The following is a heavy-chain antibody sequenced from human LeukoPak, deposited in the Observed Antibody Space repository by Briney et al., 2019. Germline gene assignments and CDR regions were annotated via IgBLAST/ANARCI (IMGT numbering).Heavy chain of an antibody. CDR1: GGTFSSYA. V-gene: IGHV1-69*04. CDR3: ARAKYYYDSSGYYGIDY. CDR2: IIPILGIA. J-gene: IGHJ4*02. Sequence: GSSVKVSCKASGGTFSSYAISWVRQAPGQGVEWMGRIIPILGIANYAQKFQGRVTITADKSTSTAYMELSSLRSEDTAVYYCARAKYYYDSSGYYGIDYWGQGTLVTVSS. D-gene: IGHD3-22*01.